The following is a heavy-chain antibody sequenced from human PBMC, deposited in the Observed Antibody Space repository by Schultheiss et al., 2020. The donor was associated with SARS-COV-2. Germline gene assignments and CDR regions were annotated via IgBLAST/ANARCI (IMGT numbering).Heavy chain of an antibody. CDR1: GFTFSSYA. V-gene: IGHV3-30-3*01. CDR3: ARDVWWSGYDSTNMDV. J-gene: IGHJ6*02. D-gene: IGHD5-12*01. Sequence: GGSLRLSCAASGFTFSSYAMNWVRQAPGKGLEWVAVISYDGSNKYYADSVKGRFTISRDNSKNTLYLQMNSLRAEDTAVYYCARDVWWSGYDSTNMDVWGQGTTVTVSS. CDR2: ISYDGSNK.